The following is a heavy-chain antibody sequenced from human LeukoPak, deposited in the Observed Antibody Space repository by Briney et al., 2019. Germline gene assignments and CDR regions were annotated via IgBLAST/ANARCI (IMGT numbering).Heavy chain of an antibody. CDR1: GGSISSGGYS. CDR3: ARRSFYGDADY. D-gene: IGHD4-17*01. Sequence: PSETLSLTCAVSGGSISSGGYSWSWIRQPSGKGLEWIGYIYHSGSTYYNPSLKSRVTISVDRSKNQFSLKLSSVTAADTAVYYCARRSFYGDADYWGQGTLVTVSS. CDR2: IYHSGST. J-gene: IGHJ4*02. V-gene: IGHV4-30-2*01.